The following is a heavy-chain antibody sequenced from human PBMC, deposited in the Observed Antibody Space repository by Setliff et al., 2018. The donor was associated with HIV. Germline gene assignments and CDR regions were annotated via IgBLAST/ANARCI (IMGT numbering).Heavy chain of an antibody. J-gene: IGHJ5*02. V-gene: IGHV3-7*03. D-gene: IGHD3-22*01. CDR2: IKKDGSDK. CDR3: ASSRPPDDSRGYGESTLEGRVVVGAPTIVDTANPLQPLP. CDR1: GFTFSNSW. Sequence: GSLRLSCAASGFTFSNSWMTWVRQAPGKGLEWVANIKKDGSDKFYVDSVKGRFAISRDNAKNSLNLEMNSLRAEDTAIYYCASSRPPDDSRGYGESTLEGRVVVGAPTIVDTANPLQPLPWG.